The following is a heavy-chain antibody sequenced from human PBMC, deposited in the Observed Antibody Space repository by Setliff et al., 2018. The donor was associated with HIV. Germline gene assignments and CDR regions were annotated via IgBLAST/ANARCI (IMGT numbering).Heavy chain of an antibody. CDR2: IRSKANNYAT. J-gene: IGHJ4*02. D-gene: IGHD1-26*01. CDR3: TRHRGSFDY. Sequence: GGSLRLSCAASGFSNSALHWVRQAPGKGLEWVGRIRSKANNYATEYGASVKGRFIISRDDSKNMAYLQMNSLRAEDTAIYYCTRHRGSFDYWGLGTLVTVSS. V-gene: IGHV3-73*01. CDR1: GFSNSA.